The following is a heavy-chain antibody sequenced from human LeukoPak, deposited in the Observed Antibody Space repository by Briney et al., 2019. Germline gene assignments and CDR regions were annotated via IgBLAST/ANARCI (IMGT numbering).Heavy chain of an antibody. CDR1: GGSFCGYY. V-gene: IGHV4-34*01. Sequence: ASETLSLTCAVYGGSFCGYYWSWIRQPPGKGLEWIGEINHSGSTNYNPSLKSRVTISVDTSKTKCSVKLSSGTAADTAVYYCARGPLRSGAGIRRRSDYGGQGTLVTVSA. CDR3: ARGPLRSGAGIRRRSDY. J-gene: IGHJ4*02. CDR2: INHSGST. D-gene: IGHD1-26*01.